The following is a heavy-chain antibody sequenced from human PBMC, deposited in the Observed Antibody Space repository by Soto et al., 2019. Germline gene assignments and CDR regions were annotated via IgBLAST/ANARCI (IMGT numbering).Heavy chain of an antibody. D-gene: IGHD4-17*01. Sequence: GGSLRLSCAASGFTFSNAWMNWVRQAPGKGLEWVGRIKSKTDGGTTDYAAPVKGRFTISRDDSKNTLYLQMNSLKTEDTAVYYCTTDPRDYGDYEGADYYYYYGMDVWGQGTTVTVSS. CDR3: TTDPRDYGDYEGADYYYYYGMDV. V-gene: IGHV3-15*07. J-gene: IGHJ6*02. CDR1: GFTFSNAW. CDR2: IKSKTDGGTT.